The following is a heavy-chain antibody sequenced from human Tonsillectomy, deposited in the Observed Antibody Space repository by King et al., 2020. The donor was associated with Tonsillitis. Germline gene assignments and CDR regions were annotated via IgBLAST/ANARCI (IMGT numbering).Heavy chain of an antibody. CDR1: GFTFSSYA. V-gene: IGHV3-30-3*01. J-gene: IGHJ6*02. Sequence: VQLVESGGGVVQPGRSLRLSCAASGFTFSSYAMHWVRQAPGKGLEWVAVISYDGSNKYYADSVKGRFTISRDNSKNTLYLQMNSLRAEDTAVYYCAGEAMWVWYYYGMDVWGQGTTVTVSS. CDR2: ISYDGSNK. D-gene: IGHD1-26*01. CDR3: AGEAMWVWYYYGMDV.